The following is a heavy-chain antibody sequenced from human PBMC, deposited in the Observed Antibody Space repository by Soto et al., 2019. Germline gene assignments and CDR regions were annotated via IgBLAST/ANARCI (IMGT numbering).Heavy chain of an antibody. J-gene: IGHJ4*02. CDR3: ARSRADYDFWSGSYDH. CDR2: IFSNDKK. V-gene: IGHV2-26*01. Sequence: SGPTLVNPTETLTLTCTVSGFSLTNARMGVSWIRQPPGKALEWLAHIFSNDKKSYSTSLESRLTIARDTSKSQVVLSMTNMDPGDTATYYCARSRADYDFWSGSYDHWGQGILVTVSS. D-gene: IGHD3-3*01. CDR1: GFSLTNARMG.